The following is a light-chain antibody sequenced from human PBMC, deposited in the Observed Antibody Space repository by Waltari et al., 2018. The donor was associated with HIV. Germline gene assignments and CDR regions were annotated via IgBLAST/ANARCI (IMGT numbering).Light chain of an antibody. CDR1: QSVSGSY. CDR3: HQYVTSPWT. Sequence: EIVLTQSPGTLSLSPGATATLSCRASQSVSGSYLAWYQQKPGQPPRLLIYSVSNRATGIPDRVSGSGSGTDFTLTISRLEPEDSAVYYCHQYVTSPWTFGQGTKVEIK. V-gene: IGKV3-20*01. J-gene: IGKJ1*01. CDR2: SVS.